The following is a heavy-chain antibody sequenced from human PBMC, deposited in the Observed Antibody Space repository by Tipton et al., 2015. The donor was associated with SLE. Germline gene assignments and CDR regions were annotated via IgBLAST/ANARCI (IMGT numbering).Heavy chain of an antibody. V-gene: IGHV4-39*02. CDR3: ARDYSGGNFWFDS. D-gene: IGHD6-19*01. CDR1: GDSISDSNFY. J-gene: IGHJ5*01. CDR2: LDDSGGT. Sequence: TLSLTCTVSGDSISDSNFYWGWVRQPPGKGLEWIGALDDSGGTHRNPSLKSRVTLSVATSNNHFSLSLSSVTAADTAVYYCARDYSGGNFWFDSWSQGTLVTVSS.